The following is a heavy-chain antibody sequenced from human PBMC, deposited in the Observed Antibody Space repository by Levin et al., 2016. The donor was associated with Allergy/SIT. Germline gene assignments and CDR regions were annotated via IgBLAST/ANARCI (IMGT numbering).Heavy chain of an antibody. D-gene: IGHD5-12*01. J-gene: IGHJ4*02. CDR3: ARGLSGYEPGVGY. V-gene: IGHV1-18*01. CDR2: ISAYNGNT. Sequence: WVRQAPGQGLEWMGWISAYNGNTNYAQKLQGRVTMTTDTSTSTAYMELRSLRSDDTAVYYCARGLSGYEPGVGYWGQGTLVTVSS.